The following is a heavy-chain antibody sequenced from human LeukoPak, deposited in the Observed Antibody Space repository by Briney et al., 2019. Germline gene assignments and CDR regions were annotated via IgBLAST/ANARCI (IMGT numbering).Heavy chain of an antibody. V-gene: IGHV3-21*01. D-gene: IGHD6-6*01. J-gene: IGHJ1*01. CDR2: ISSTSSYI. CDR1: GFTFSTYT. Sequence: GGSLRLSCAASGFTFSTYTMNWVRQAPGKGLEWVSSISSTSSYIFYADSVKGRFTISRDNAKNSLYLQMNSLRAEDTAVYYCARDSSSTEYFQHWGQGTLVTVSS. CDR3: ARDSSSTEYFQH.